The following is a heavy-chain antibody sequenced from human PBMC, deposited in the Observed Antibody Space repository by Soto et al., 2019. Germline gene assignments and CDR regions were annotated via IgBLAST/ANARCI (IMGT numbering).Heavy chain of an antibody. D-gene: IGHD6-19*01. V-gene: IGHV3-23*01. CDR3: AKADGEQWLLPHLDK. CDR1: GFNFKKFA. J-gene: IGHJ4*02. CDR2: ISCCGGST. Sequence: EVQLLESGGGVVQPGGSLRLSCGASGFNFKKFAMSWVRQAPGEGLAWVSGISCCGGSTSYADSVKGRFSIARDDSTNTLSLQMNNLRVEDTAQYYCAKADGEQWLLPHLDKWGQGTLVTVS.